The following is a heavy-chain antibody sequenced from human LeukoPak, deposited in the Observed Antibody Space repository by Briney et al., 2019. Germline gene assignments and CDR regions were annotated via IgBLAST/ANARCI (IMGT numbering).Heavy chain of an antibody. J-gene: IGHJ5*02. D-gene: IGHD2-15*01. V-gene: IGHV4-59*01. CDR2: TYYGGRI. Sequence: SETLSLTSTVSGGSISSYYWSWIPQPPGKGLEWIVYTYYGGRIKYNPYLKSRVTTSVDTTKTQCTLKLSSVAAADAAVYYCAGSRYGSWARRGTLFDPWGQGTLVTVSS. CDR3: AGSRYGSWARRGTLFDP. CDR1: GGSISSYY.